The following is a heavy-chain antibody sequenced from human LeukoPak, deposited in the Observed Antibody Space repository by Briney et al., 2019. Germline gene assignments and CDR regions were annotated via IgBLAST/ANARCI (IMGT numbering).Heavy chain of an antibody. J-gene: IGHJ6*02. CDR3: ARDGRGSLDYYGMDV. V-gene: IGHV3-33*01. D-gene: IGHD1-26*01. Sequence: GGSLRLSCAASGFTFSSYVMHWVRQAPAKGLEWVAVIWYDGSNKYYADSVKGRFTISRDNSKNTLYLQMNSLRAEDTAVYYCARDGRGSLDYYGMDVWGQGTTVTVSS. CDR1: GFTFSSYV. CDR2: IWYDGSNK.